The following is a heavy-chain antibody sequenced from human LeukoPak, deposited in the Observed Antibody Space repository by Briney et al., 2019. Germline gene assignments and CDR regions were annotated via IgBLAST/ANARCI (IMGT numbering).Heavy chain of an antibody. Sequence: GPTLVNPTQTLTLTCTFSGFSLSTSGVGVVWIRQPPGKGLEWLALINSNDDKRYRPSLKSRLTITKDTSKNQVILTMTNMDPVDTATYYCAHRRSGMGSIFFDSWGQGTPVSVSS. J-gene: IGHJ4*02. CDR1: GFSLSTSGVG. D-gene: IGHD5-24*01. CDR3: AHRRSGMGSIFFDS. CDR2: INSNDDK. V-gene: IGHV2-5*01.